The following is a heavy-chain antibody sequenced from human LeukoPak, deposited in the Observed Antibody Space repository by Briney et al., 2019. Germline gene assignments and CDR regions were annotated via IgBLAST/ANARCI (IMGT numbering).Heavy chain of an antibody. Sequence: SETLSLTCTVSGGFMSIYYWSWIRQPPEKGLECIGYMFYTGSTNHNPSLKSRVAISVDTSKNQFSLKLTSVTAADTAVYYCARVKAVRVRGIIMSNSFDYWGQGTLVTVSS. J-gene: IGHJ4*02. CDR2: MFYTGST. V-gene: IGHV4-59*01. CDR3: ARVKAVRVRGIIMSNSFDY. D-gene: IGHD3-10*01. CDR1: GGFMSIYY.